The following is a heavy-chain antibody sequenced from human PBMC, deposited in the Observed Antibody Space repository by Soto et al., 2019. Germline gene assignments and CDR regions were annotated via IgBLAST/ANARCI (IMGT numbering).Heavy chain of an antibody. J-gene: IGHJ4*02. CDR2: IYWDDDK. D-gene: IGHD1-1*01. CDR3: AHRAGLRGNWNEGYFEY. V-gene: IGHV2-5*02. CDR1: GFSLSSSGVG. Sequence: QITLKESGPTRVKPTQTLTLTCTFSGFSLSSSGVGVGWIRQPPGKALEWLALIYWDDDKRYSPSLKKRLTITNEDYKNKAVLTMTNMDPADTTTYYCAHRAGLRGNWNEGYFEYWGQGALVTVSS.